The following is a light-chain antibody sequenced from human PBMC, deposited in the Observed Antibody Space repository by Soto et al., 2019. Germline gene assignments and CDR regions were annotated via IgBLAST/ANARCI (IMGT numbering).Light chain of an antibody. CDR3: CSFRSRTPPAYV. V-gene: IGLV2-14*03. CDR2: DVN. CDR1: SSDVGGYDY. Sequence: QSALTQPASVSGSPGQSITISCTGTSSDVGGYDYVSWYQHHPGKAPKLMIYDVNKRPSGVSNRFSGSKSGNTASLTISGRQAEDDADYYCCSFRSRTPPAYVFGTGTKVTVL. J-gene: IGLJ1*01.